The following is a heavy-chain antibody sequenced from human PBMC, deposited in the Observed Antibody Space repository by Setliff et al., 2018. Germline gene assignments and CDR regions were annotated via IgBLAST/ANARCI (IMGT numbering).Heavy chain of an antibody. CDR2: INHSGST. Sequence: PSETLSLTCAASGGTFSYYYWTWIRQPPGKGLEWIGEINHSGSTSYNPSLESRVTISIDTSKNQFSLNLRYVTAADTGLYYCARGRNIKLRLLDSWGQGKLVTV. V-gene: IGHV4-34*01. CDR1: GGTFSYYY. CDR3: ARGRNIKLRLLDS. J-gene: IGHJ4*02. D-gene: IGHD1-20*01.